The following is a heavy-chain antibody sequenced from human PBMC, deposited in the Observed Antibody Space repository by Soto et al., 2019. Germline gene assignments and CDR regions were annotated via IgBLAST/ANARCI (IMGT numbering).Heavy chain of an antibody. Sequence: QVQLVQSGAEVKKPGASVKVSCKASGYTFTSYYMHWVRQAPGQGLEWMGIINPSGGSTSYAKKVQGRVTMTRNTSTSTVYMELSSRRSEDTAVYYCARDRLYYDYIWGRYRYLYYDYYMDVCGKGTTVTVSS. CDR1: GYTFTSYY. CDR3: ARDRLYYDYIWGRYRYLYYDYYMDV. J-gene: IGHJ6*03. CDR2: INPSGGST. V-gene: IGHV1-46*03. D-gene: IGHD3-16*02.